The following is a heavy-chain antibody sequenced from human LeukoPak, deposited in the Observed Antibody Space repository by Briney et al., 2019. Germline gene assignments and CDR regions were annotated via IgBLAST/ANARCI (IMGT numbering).Heavy chain of an antibody. D-gene: IGHD4-17*01. J-gene: IGHJ6*02. Sequence: GGSLRLSCAAPGFTVSSNYMSWVRQAPGKGLEWVSVIYSGGSTYYADSVKGRFTISRDNSKNTLYLQMNSLRAEDTAVYYCARGMTVTTWYTGYYYGMDVWGQGTTVTVSS. CDR2: IYSGGST. V-gene: IGHV3-66*01. CDR1: GFTVSSNY. CDR3: ARGMTVTTWYTGYYYGMDV.